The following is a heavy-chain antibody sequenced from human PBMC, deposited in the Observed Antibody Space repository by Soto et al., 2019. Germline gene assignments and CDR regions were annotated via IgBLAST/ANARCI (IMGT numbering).Heavy chain of an antibody. J-gene: IGHJ4*02. CDR1: GFTFSDYY. D-gene: IGHD2-2*01. Sequence: QVQLVESGGGLVKPGGSLRLSCAASGFTFSDYYMSWIRQAPGKGLEWVSYISSSGSTIYYADSVKGRFTISRDNAKNSLYLKKNSLRAEETAVYYWARELYTDIVVVPAAMRPGFDYWGQGPLVTVSS. V-gene: IGHV3-11*01. CDR2: ISSSGSTI. CDR3: ARELYTDIVVVPAAMRPGFDY.